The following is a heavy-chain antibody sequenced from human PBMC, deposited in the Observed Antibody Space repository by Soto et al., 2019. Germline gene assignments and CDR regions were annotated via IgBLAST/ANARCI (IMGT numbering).Heavy chain of an antibody. CDR2: ISSRSSTI. V-gene: IGHV3-48*02. CDR1: GFAFSSYN. D-gene: IGHD2-2*01. CDR3: VKDEVPCSSTTCFYGPFDY. Sequence: GGSLRLSCAASGFAFSSYNMNWVRRAPGKGLEWVSYISSRSSTIFYTDSVRGRFTVSRDNAKNSLYLQMSSLRDEDTAVYYCVKDEVPCSSTTCFYGPFDYWGQGSLVTVSS. J-gene: IGHJ4*02.